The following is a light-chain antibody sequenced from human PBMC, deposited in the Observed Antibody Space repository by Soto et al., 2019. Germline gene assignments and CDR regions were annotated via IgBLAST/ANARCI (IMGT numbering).Light chain of an antibody. CDR2: GAS. CDR1: QSVSRRY. Sequence: EIVLTQSPGTLSLSPGDRATLSCRASQSVSRRYLGWYQQKPGQAPRLLIYGASNRATGIPDRFSGSGSGTDGTITISSLQKDDGATYYCQQYKSPAWTFGQGTKVDIK. CDR3: QQYKSPAWT. J-gene: IGKJ1*01. V-gene: IGKV3-20*01.